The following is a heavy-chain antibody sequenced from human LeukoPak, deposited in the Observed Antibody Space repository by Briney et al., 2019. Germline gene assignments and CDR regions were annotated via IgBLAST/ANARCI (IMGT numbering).Heavy chain of an antibody. D-gene: IGHD3-22*01. CDR1: GYTFTTYG. Sequence: ASVKVSCKASGYTFTTYGISWVRQAPGQGLEWMGWISAYNGNTNYAQKFQGRVTMTTDTSTSTAYMELRSLRSDDTAVYYCARGSTARYYYDSSGYYRGAVDYWGQGTLVTISS. J-gene: IGHJ4*02. CDR3: ARGSTARYYYDSSGYYRGAVDY. CDR2: ISAYNGNT. V-gene: IGHV1-18*01.